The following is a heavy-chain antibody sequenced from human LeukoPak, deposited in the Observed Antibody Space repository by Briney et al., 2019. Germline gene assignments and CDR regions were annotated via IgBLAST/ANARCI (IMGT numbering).Heavy chain of an antibody. V-gene: IGHV3-11*04. CDR3: ARDRGYGSGYYFDN. CDR1: GFTFSDYY. CDR2: IDGGGTIT. D-gene: IGHD3-3*01. Sequence: SGGSLRLSCAASGFTFSDYYMSWIRQVPGKGLEWLSYIDGGGTITYYAAFEEGSFTISRDNAKNSVYLQMDSLRAEDTAVYYCARDRGYGSGYYFDNWGQGTLVTVSS. J-gene: IGHJ4*02.